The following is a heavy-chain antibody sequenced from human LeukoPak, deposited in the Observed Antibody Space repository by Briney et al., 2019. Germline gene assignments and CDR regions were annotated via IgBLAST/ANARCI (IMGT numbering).Heavy chain of an antibody. J-gene: IGHJ4*02. Sequence: ASVKVSCKASGYTFTSYDINWVRQATGQGLEWMGWMNPNSGNTGYAQKFQGRVTMTRNTPISTAYMELSSLRSEDTAVYYCARGSAAIRGPYCFDYWGQGTLVTVSS. D-gene: IGHD2-2*02. V-gene: IGHV1-8*01. CDR1: GYTFTSYD. CDR2: MNPNSGNT. CDR3: ARGSAAIRGPYCFDY.